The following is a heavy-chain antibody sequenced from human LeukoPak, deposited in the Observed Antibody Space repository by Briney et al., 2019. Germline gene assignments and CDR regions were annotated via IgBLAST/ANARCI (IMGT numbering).Heavy chain of an antibody. J-gene: IGHJ3*02. Sequence: GGSLRLSCAASGFTFSSYGVHWVRQAPGKGLVWVSRINSDGNTTSYADSVKGRFTISRDNAKNTLYLQMNSLRAEDTAVYYCARDQGSAFDIWGQGTMVTVSS. V-gene: IGHV3-74*01. CDR2: INSDGNTT. CDR3: ARDQGSAFDI. CDR1: GFTFSSYG.